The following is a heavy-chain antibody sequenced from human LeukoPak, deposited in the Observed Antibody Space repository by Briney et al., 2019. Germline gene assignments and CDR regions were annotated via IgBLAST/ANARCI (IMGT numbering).Heavy chain of an antibody. CDR3: AKDTRPYSSGWPTHFDY. Sequence: GGSLRLSCTASGFTFSSYWMSWVRQAPGKGLEWVANIKQDGGEKYYVDSVKGRFTISRDNSKNTLYLQMNSLRAEDTAVYYCAKDTRPYSSGWPTHFDYWGQGTLVTVSS. D-gene: IGHD6-19*01. J-gene: IGHJ4*02. CDR1: GFTFSSYW. V-gene: IGHV3-7*03. CDR2: IKQDGGEK.